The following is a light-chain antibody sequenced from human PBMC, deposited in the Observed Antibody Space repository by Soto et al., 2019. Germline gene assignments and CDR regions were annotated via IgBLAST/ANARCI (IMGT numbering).Light chain of an antibody. CDR1: QSVNIY. Sequence: EIVLTQSPATLSFSPGEGATLSCRAGQSVNIYLAWYQQKPGQAPRLLIYDASNRATGIPARFSGSGSGTDFTLTISSLEPEDIAVYYCQQRSNWRVTFGGGTKVDIK. J-gene: IGKJ4*01. V-gene: IGKV3-11*01. CDR2: DAS. CDR3: QQRSNWRVT.